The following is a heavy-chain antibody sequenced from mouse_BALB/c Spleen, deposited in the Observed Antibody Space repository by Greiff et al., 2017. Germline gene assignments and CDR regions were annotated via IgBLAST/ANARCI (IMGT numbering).Heavy chain of an antibody. V-gene: IGHV14-1*02. J-gene: IGHJ4*01. D-gene: IGHD2-1*01. CDR3: ARRNGNRYAMDY. Sequence: EVKLQESGAELVRPGALVKLSCKASGFNIKDYYMHWVKQRPEQGLEWIGWIDPENGNTIYDPKFQGKASITADTSSNTAYLQLSSLTSEDTAVYYCARRNGNRYAMDYWGQGTSVTVSS. CDR1: GFNIKDYY. CDR2: IDPENGNT.